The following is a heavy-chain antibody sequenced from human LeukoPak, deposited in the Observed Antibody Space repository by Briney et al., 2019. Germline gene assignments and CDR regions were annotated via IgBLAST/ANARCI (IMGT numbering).Heavy chain of an antibody. CDR1: GFTFSSYG. D-gene: IGHD3-10*01. Sequence: GRSLRLSCAASGFTFSSYGMHWVRQAPGKGLEWVAVISYDGSNKYYADSVKGRFTISRDNSKNALYLQMNSLRAEDTAVYYCAKDPSLLWFGETYYFDYWGQGTLVTVSS. CDR2: ISYDGSNK. J-gene: IGHJ4*02. V-gene: IGHV3-30*18. CDR3: AKDPSLLWFGETYYFDY.